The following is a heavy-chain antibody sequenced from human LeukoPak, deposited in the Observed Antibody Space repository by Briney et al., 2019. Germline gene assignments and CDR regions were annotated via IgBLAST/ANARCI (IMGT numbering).Heavy chain of an antibody. D-gene: IGHD5-18*01. V-gene: IGHV4-30-4*01. Sequence: SETLSLTCTVSGGSISSGDYYWSWIRQPPGKGLEWIGYIYYSGGTYYNPSLKSRVTISVDTSKNQFSLKLSSVTAADTAVYYCARERGGYSYGSRPFDYWGQGTLVTVSS. CDR3: ARERGGYSYGSRPFDY. CDR1: GGSISSGDYY. CDR2: IYYSGGT. J-gene: IGHJ4*02.